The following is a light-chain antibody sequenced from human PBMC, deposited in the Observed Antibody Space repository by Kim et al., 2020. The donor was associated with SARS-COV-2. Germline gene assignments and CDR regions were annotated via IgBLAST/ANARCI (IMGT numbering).Light chain of an antibody. V-gene: IGLV2-14*03. CDR1: RSDVGGYNY. CDR2: DVS. CDR3: SSYTSTYTLV. J-gene: IGLJ3*02. Sequence: GQSITISCTGTRSDVGGYNYVSWYQQHPGKAPKLMIYDVSNRHSGISNRFSGSKSDNTASLTISGLQAEDEADYYCSSYTSTYTLVFGGGTQLTVL.